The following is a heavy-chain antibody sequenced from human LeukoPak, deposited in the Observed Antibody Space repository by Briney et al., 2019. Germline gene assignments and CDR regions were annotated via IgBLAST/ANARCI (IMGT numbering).Heavy chain of an antibody. CDR3: ARERRAFNWDDAFDI. CDR2: IIPIFGTA. CDR1: GGTFSSYA. J-gene: IGHJ3*02. D-gene: IGHD7-27*01. V-gene: IGHV1-69*13. Sequence: SVKVSCKASGGTFSSYAISWVRQAPGQGLEWMGGIIPIFGTANYAQKFQGRVTITADESTSTAYMELSSLRSEDTAVYYCARERRAFNWDDAFDIWGQGTMVTVSS.